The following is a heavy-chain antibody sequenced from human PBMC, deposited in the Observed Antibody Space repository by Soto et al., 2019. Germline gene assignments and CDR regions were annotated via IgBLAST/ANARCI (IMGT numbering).Heavy chain of an antibody. J-gene: IGHJ4*02. V-gene: IGHV1-69*02. CDR3: ALPTGNWKPLAD. CDR1: GGTTSSYT. CDR2: IVPMIGKV. D-gene: IGHD1-1*01. Sequence: QVQLVQSGAEVEKPGSSVKVSCKVSGGTTSSYTIGWVRQAPGQGLQWMGNIVPMIGKVDYAQTFQDRVTLTADKSTRTAYMELSRLRSEDTAVYFCALPTGNWKPLADWGQGTLVTVSS.